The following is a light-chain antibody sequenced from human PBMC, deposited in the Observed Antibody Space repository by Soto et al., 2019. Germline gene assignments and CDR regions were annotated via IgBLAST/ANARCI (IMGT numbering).Light chain of an antibody. CDR2: GAS. CDR1: QSVSNNY. CDR3: PQYGSSGT. V-gene: IGKV3-20*01. Sequence: EIVLTQSPGTLSLSPGEIATLSCRASQSVSNNYLAWYQQKPGQAPRLLIYGASNRATGIPDRFSGSGSGTDFTLTISRLEPEDFAVYYCPQYGSSGTFGQGTQVEIK. J-gene: IGKJ1*01.